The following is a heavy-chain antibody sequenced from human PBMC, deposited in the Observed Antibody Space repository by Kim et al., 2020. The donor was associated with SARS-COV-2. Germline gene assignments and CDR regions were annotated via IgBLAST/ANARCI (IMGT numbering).Heavy chain of an antibody. D-gene: IGHD3-10*01. V-gene: IGHV3-72*01. CDR3: ARSESYGTFDS. J-gene: IGHJ4*02. Sequence: GGSLRLSCAASGFIFSDHYMDWVRQAPGKGLEWVGRIRKKVNGYTTQYAASVKGRFTISRDDSQNSLYLQMTSLKTEDTAVYYCARSESYGTFDSWGQGTLDTVSS. CDR2: IRKKVNGYTT. CDR1: GFIFSDHY.